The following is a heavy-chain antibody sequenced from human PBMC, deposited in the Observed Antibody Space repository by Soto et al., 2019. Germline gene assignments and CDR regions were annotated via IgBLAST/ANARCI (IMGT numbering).Heavy chain of an antibody. D-gene: IGHD3-3*01. Sequence: PGGSLRLSCAASGFTFSSYAMSWVRQAPGKGLEWVSAISGSGGSTYYADSVKGRFTISRDNSKNTLYLQMNSLRAEDTAVYYCARDLLWSGYPYYYYGMDVWGQGTTVTVPS. CDR3: ARDLLWSGYPYYYYGMDV. CDR1: GFTFSSYA. V-gene: IGHV3-23*01. CDR2: ISGSGGST. J-gene: IGHJ6*02.